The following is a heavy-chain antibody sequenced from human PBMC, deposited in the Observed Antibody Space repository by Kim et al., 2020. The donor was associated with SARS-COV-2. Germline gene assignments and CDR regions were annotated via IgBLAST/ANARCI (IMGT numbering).Heavy chain of an antibody. CDR2: SGTT. V-gene: IGHV4-59*10. Sequence: SGTTNYNPPLNSRVTMSVDASKNQFFLKLKSMTAADTAVYYCARSSADYWGQGTLVTVSS. CDR3: ARSSADY. J-gene: IGHJ4*02.